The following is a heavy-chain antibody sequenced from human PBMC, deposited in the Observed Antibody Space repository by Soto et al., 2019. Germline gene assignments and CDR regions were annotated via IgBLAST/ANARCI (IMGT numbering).Heavy chain of an antibody. CDR2: INPNSGGT. Sequence: QVQLVQSGAAVKKPAASVKVSCKASGYTFTGYYMHWVRQAPGQGLEWMGWINPNSGGTNYAQKFQGWVTMPRDTSISTAYMELSRLRSDDTAVYYCAILGGERGYCSGGSCPFDYWGQGTLVTVSS. J-gene: IGHJ4*02. CDR1: GYTFTGYY. CDR3: AILGGERGYCSGGSCPFDY. D-gene: IGHD2-15*01. V-gene: IGHV1-2*04.